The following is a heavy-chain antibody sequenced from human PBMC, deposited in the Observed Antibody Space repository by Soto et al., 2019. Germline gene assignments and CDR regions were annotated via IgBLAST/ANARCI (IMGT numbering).Heavy chain of an antibody. J-gene: IGHJ5*01. CDR1: GFTFTNYA. Sequence: GGSLRLSCAASGFTFTNYAMNWVRQAPGKGREWVSTITGGGGGRTNYADSVKGRFTISRDNSKNTLYLQMNSLRAEDTAVYYCAKQRASIRTFDSRGKGTPVTLSS. V-gene: IGHV3-23*01. CDR3: AKQRASIRTFDS. D-gene: IGHD3-3*02. CDR2: ITGGGGGRT.